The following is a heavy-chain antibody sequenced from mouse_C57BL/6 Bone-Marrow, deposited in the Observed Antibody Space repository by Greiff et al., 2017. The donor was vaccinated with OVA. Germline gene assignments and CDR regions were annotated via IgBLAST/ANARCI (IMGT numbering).Heavy chain of an antibody. CDR2: ISNGGGST. CDR3: ARHPPLRYYAIDY. J-gene: IGHJ4*01. D-gene: IGHD1-1*01. V-gene: IGHV5-12*01. Sequence: EVQLVESGGGLVQPGGSLKLSCAASGFTFSDYYMYWVRQTPEKRLEWVAYISNGGGSTYYPDTVKGRFTISRDNAKNTLYLQMSRLKSEDTAMDYCARHPPLRYYAIDYWGQGTSVTVSS. CDR1: GFTFSDYY.